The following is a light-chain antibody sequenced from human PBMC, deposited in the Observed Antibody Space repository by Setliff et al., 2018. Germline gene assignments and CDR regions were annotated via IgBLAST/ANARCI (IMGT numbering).Light chain of an antibody. V-gene: IGLV2-14*03. Sequence: SALTQPASVSGSPGQSITISCTGTSSDIGGYDYVSWYQQHPGKAPKLIIYDVTKRPSGVSDRFSGSKSGDTASLTVSGLQADDEADYYCCSYGGDFTWVFGGGTKATVL. CDR2: DVT. J-gene: IGLJ2*01. CDR3: CSYGGDFTWV. CDR1: SSDIGGYDY.